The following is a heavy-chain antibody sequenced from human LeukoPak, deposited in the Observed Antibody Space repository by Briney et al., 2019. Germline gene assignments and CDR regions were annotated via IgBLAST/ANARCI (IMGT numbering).Heavy chain of an antibody. CDR2: ISYVGSNK. CDR1: GFTFSSYA. V-gene: IGHV3-30*04. CDR3: ARGGAFSADYYYYYGIDV. Sequence: GRSLSLSCAPSGFTFSSYAMHWVRQAAAKGLGWGAVISYVGSNKYYADSVTGRFTIYRDNSKHTLYLQMNSLRAQHTAVYYSARGGAFSADYYYYYGIDVWGKGTTGTVSS. J-gene: IGHJ6*04.